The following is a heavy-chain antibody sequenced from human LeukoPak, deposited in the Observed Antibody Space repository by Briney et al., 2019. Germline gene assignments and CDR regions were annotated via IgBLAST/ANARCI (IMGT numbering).Heavy chain of an antibody. CDR3: ARDLGATTNYYYYMDV. V-gene: IGHV1-18*01. Sequence: ASVKVSCTASGYTFTSYGISWVRQAPGQGLEWMGWISAYNGNTNYAQKLQGRVTMTTDTSTSTAYMELRSLRSDDTAVYYCARDLGATTNYYYYMDVWGKGTTVTVSS. CDR2: ISAYNGNT. D-gene: IGHD1-26*01. J-gene: IGHJ6*03. CDR1: GYTFTSYG.